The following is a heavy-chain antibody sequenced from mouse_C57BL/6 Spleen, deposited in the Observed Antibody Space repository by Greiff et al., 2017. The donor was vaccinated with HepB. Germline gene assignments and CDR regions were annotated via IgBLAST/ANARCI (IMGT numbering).Heavy chain of an antibody. V-gene: IGHV1-59*01. CDR2: IDPSDSYT. Sequence: VQLQQPGAELVRPGTSVKLSCKASGYTFTSYWMHWVKQRPGQGLEWIGVIDPSDSYTNYNQKFKGKATLTVDTSSSTAYMQLSSLTSEDSAVYYCARNGGYYDFDYWGQGTTLTVSS. CDR1: GYTFTSYW. J-gene: IGHJ2*01. D-gene: IGHD2-3*01. CDR3: ARNGGYYDFDY.